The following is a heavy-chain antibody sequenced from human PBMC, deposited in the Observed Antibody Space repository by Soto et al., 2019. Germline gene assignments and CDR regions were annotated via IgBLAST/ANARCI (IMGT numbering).Heavy chain of an antibody. D-gene: IGHD5-12*01. CDR1: VYSFSIYW. J-gene: IGHJ4*02. V-gene: IGHV5-51*01. Sequence: PGETLKISRKFSVYSFSIYWIRWATQMPGKGREGMGNNYPGDSDTRYTPSFQGQVPISAHKSINTPYLPWDTLKAPDAAIYYCVRHPHDIVATIADYWGQGTLVTVSS. CDR3: VRHPHDIVATIADY. CDR2: NYPGDSDT.